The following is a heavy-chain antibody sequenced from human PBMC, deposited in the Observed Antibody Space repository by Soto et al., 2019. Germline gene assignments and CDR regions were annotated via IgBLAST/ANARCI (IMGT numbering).Heavy chain of an antibody. Sequence: QLQLQESGPGLVKPSETLSLTCTVSGGSISSSSYYWGWIRQPPGKGLEWIGSIYYSGSTYYNPSLKSRVTISVDTSTNQFSLKLSSVTAADTAVYYCASHLFSSGWYLIWGQGTMVTVSS. V-gene: IGHV4-39*01. D-gene: IGHD6-19*01. CDR2: IYYSGST. CDR3: ASHLFSSGWYLI. J-gene: IGHJ3*02. CDR1: GGSISSSSYY.